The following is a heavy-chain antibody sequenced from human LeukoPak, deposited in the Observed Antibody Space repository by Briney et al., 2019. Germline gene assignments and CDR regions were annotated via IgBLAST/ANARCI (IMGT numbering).Heavy chain of an antibody. CDR1: GYTFTGYY. Sequence: GASVKVSCKASGYTFTGYYMHWVRQAPGQGLEWMGWINPNSGGTNYAQKFQGRVTMTRDTPISTAYMELSRLRSDDTAVYYCARVKAAGTRAAFDYWGQGTLVTVSS. CDR3: ARVKAAGTRAAFDY. CDR2: INPNSGGT. D-gene: IGHD6-13*01. J-gene: IGHJ4*02. V-gene: IGHV1-2*02.